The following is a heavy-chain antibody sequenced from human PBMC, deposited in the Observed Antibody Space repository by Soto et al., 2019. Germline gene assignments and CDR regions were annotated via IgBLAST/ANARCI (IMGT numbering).Heavy chain of an antibody. Sequence: PSETLSPTRTVSGGPLNSGGSFWGWVPPPPGKGLEWIGYIYYSGNTYFNPSLKSRFTLLGDTSKNQFSLNLSSVTAADTSVYYCVRYCSTTKCPFDYWGQGTLVTVSS. CDR3: VRYCSTTKCPFDY. J-gene: IGHJ4*02. D-gene: IGHD2-2*01. CDR2: IYYSGNT. CDR1: GGPLNSGGSF. V-gene: IGHV4-30-4*01.